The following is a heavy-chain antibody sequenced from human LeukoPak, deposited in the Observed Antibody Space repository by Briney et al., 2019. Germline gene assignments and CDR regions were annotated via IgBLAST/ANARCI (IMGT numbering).Heavy chain of an antibody. J-gene: IGHJ4*02. CDR2: MNPNSGNT. CDR1: GYTFTSYD. Sequence: ASVKVSCKASGYTFTSYDINWVRQATGQGLEWMGWMNPNSGNTGYAQKFQGRVTMTRDTSISTAYMELSRLRSDDTAVYYCARAFYDYVRGSYRYADYWGQGTLVTVSS. CDR3: ARAFYDYVRGSYRYADY. V-gene: IGHV1-8*02. D-gene: IGHD3-16*02.